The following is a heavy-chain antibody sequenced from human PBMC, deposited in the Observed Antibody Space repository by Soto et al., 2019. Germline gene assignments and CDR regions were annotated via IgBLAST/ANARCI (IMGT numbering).Heavy chain of an antibody. J-gene: IGHJ5*02. CDR3: AGGGPITLGVVGRGLRS. D-gene: IGHD3-3*01. Sequence: QVQLVQSGAEVKKPGASVKISCKASGYTFSNFYLFWVRQAPGQGLEWMGMINPRGDSATYAQKFQDRVAVTRDMSTSTVYMELTSLKSEDSAVYYCAGGGPITLGVVGRGLRSWGQGTLITVSS. CDR1: GYTFSNFY. CDR2: INPRGDSA. V-gene: IGHV1-46*01.